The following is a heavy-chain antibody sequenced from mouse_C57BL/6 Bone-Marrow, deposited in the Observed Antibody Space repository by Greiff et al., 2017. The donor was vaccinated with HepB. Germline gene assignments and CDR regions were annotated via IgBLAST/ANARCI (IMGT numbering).Heavy chain of an antibody. J-gene: IGHJ1*03. CDR2: IYPGDGDT. CDR3: ARKGGDGYYWYFDV. CDR1: GYAFSSSW. V-gene: IGHV1-82*01. Sequence: QVQLQQSGPELVKPGASVKISCKASGYAFSSSWMNWVKQRPGKGLEWIGRIYPGDGDTNYNGKFKGKATLTADKSSSTAYMQLSSLTSEDSAVYFCARKGGDGYYWYFDVWGTGTTVTVSS. D-gene: IGHD2-3*01.